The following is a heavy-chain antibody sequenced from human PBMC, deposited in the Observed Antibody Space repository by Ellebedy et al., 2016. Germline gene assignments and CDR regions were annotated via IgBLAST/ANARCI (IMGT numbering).Heavy chain of an antibody. D-gene: IGHD4-11*01. CDR2: INHSGST. J-gene: IGHJ6*03. CDR1: GGSFSDYY. CDR3: ARGRGSKYYYYYMDV. Sequence: SETLSLTXAVYGGSFSDYYWSWIRQPPGKGLEWIGEINHSGSTNYNPSLKSRVTISVDTSKNQFSLKLSSVTAADTAVYYCARGRGSKYYYYYMDVWGKGTTVTVSS. V-gene: IGHV4-34*01.